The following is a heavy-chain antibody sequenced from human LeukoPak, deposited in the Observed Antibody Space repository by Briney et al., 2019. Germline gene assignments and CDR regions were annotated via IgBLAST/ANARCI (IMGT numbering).Heavy chain of an antibody. CDR1: GYTFTGYY. CDR3: ARDPQIAVAVRADDAFDI. CDR2: INPSGGST. J-gene: IGHJ3*02. D-gene: IGHD6-19*01. Sequence: GASVKVSCKTSGYTFTGYYMHWVRQAPGQGLEWMGIINPSGGSTSYTQKFQGRVTMTRDTSTSTVYMGLSSLRSEDTAVYYCARDPQIAVAVRADDAFDIWGQGTMVTVSS. V-gene: IGHV1-46*01.